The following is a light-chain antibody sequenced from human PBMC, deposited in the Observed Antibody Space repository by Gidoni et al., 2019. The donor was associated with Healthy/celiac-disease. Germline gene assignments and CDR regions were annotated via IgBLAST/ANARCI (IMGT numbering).Light chain of an antibody. CDR1: QSVSSSY. CDR2: GAS. V-gene: IGKV3-20*01. CDR3: QQYGSSPWT. J-gene: IGKJ1*01. Sequence: ELVLPPSPATLSLSPGERATLSCRARQSVSSSYLAWYQQKPGQAPRLLIYGASSRATGIPDRFSGSGSGTDFTLTISRLEPEDFAVYYCQQYGSSPWTFGQGTKVEIK.